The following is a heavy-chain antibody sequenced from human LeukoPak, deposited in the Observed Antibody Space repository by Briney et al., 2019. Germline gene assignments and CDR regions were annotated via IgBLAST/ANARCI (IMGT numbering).Heavy chain of an antibody. D-gene: IGHD2-2*01. CDR1: GFTFSDYY. J-gene: IGHJ4*02. CDR3: ARDSDVVPAYYFDY. CDR2: ISSSGSTI. V-gene: IGHV3-11*04. Sequence: KPGGSLRLSCAASGFTFSDYYMSWIRQAPGKGLEWVSYISSSGSTIYYADSVKGQFTISRDNAKNSLYLQMNSLRAEDTAVYYCARDSDVVPAYYFDYWGQGTLVTVSS.